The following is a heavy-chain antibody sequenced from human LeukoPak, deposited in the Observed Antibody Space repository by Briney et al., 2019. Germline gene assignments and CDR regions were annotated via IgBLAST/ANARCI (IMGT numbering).Heavy chain of an antibody. J-gene: IGHJ4*02. D-gene: IGHD3-9*01. CDR3: ARERILTGYYTYFDY. CDR2: IYYSGST. Sequence: SETLSLTCTVSGGSISSSSYYWGWIRQPPGKGLEWIGSIYYSGSTYYNPSLKSRVTISVDTSKNQFSLKLSSVTAADTAVYYCARERILTGYYTYFDYWGQGTLVTVSS. CDR1: GGSISSSSYY. V-gene: IGHV4-39*07.